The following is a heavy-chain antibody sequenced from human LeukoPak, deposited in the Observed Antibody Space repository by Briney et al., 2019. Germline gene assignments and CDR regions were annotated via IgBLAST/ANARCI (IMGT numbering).Heavy chain of an antibody. D-gene: IGHD3-16*01. CDR3: VGHSYY. CDR2: ISSSRSYI. CDR1: GFTFSSYS. Sequence: GGSLRLSRAASGFTFSSYSMHWVRQPPAKGLEWVSSISSSRSYIYYADPVKGRFTISRDNAKNSVHLQMNSLRADDTGVHYCVGHSYYWGQGTVVTVS. V-gene: IGHV3-21*01. J-gene: IGHJ4*02.